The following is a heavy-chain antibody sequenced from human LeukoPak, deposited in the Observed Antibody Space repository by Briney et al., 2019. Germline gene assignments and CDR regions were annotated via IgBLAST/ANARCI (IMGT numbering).Heavy chain of an antibody. CDR1: GFTFSSYS. Sequence: GGSLRLSCAASGFTFSSYSMNWVRQAPGKGLEWVSSISSSSSYIYYADSVKGRFTISRDNAKNSLYLQMNSLRAEGTAVYYCARGSGYSSSWYGDPLKYWGQGTLVTVSS. CDR3: ARGSGYSSSWYGDPLKY. D-gene: IGHD6-13*01. V-gene: IGHV3-21*01. CDR2: ISSSSSYI. J-gene: IGHJ4*02.